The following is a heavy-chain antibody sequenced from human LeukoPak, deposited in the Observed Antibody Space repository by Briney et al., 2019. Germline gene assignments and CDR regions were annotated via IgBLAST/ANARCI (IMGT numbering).Heavy chain of an antibody. D-gene: IGHD3-3*01. CDR1: GGTFSSYA. Sequence: SVKVSCKASGGTFSSYAISWVRQAPGQGLEWMGRIIPIFGTANNAQKFQGRVTITTDESTSTAYMELSSLRSEDTAVYYCARERGRLRFLEWFFDYWGQGTLVTVSS. J-gene: IGHJ4*02. CDR2: IIPIFGTA. V-gene: IGHV1-69*05. CDR3: ARERGRLRFLEWFFDY.